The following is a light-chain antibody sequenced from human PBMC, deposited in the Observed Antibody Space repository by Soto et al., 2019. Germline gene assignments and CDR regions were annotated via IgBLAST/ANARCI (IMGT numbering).Light chain of an antibody. V-gene: IGLV1-47*01. Sequence: QPVLTQPPSASGTPGQRVTISCSGSTSNIGNNYAYWYQQLPGTAPKLLIYRNDQRPSGVPDRFSGSKSGTSASLAISGLRSEDEADYYCATWDDSLSGALIGGGTKLTVL. CDR3: ATWDDSLSGAL. CDR1: TSNIGNNY. J-gene: IGLJ2*01. CDR2: RND.